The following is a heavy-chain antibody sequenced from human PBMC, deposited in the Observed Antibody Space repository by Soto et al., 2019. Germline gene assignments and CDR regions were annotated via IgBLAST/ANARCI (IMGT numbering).Heavy chain of an antibody. CDR2: ISGSGGST. D-gene: IGHD3-22*01. CDR3: AKGQLTYYYDSSGYYYFPY. V-gene: IGHV3-23*01. Sequence: GGSLRLSCAASGFTFSSYAMSWVRQAPGKGLEWVSAISGSGGSTYYADSVKGRFTISRDNSKNTLYLQMNSLRAEDTAVYYCAKGQLTYYYDSSGYYYFPYWGQGTLVNVS. CDR1: GFTFSSYA. J-gene: IGHJ4*02.